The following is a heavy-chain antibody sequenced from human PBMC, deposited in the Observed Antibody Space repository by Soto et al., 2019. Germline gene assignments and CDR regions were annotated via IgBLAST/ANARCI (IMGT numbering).Heavy chain of an antibody. J-gene: IGHJ3*02. V-gene: IGHV3-23*01. CDR2: ISGGGYST. Sequence: EVQLLESGGGLVQPGGSLRLSCSASGLTFSSYAMTWVRQAPGKGLEWVSGISGGGYSTDYADSLKCRFTISRDNSKNTLYLQMNSLRVEDTAVYYCAKDMVSSTASDAFDIWGQGTMVTVSS. CDR3: AKDMVSSTASDAFDI. CDR1: GLTFSSYA. D-gene: IGHD3-10*01.